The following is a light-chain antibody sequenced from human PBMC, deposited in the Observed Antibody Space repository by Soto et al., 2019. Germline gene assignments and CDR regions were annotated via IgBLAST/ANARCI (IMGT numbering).Light chain of an antibody. CDR2: KAA. CDR3: QHYNSFSRT. Sequence: DIQMTHSPSTLSASVGDRVAITCRASDNIAPWVAWYQQKPGKAPKLLIYKAANLADEVPSRFAGSGSGTDFTLTITRLQPDDFATYYCQHYNSFSRTFGQGTKVDI. J-gene: IGKJ1*01. CDR1: DNIAPW. V-gene: IGKV1-5*03.